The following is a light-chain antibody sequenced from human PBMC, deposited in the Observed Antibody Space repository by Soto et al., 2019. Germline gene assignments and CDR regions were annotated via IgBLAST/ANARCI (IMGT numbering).Light chain of an antibody. Sequence: DIVMTQSPLSLPVTPGEPASISCRSSQSLLHNDGYNFLGWYLQKPGQSRQLLIYLGSNRASGVPDRLSGSGSGTDFTLKISRVEADDVGVYYCMQALQIPWTFGQGTKVEIK. CDR3: MQALQIPWT. V-gene: IGKV2-28*01. CDR2: LGS. CDR1: QSLLHNDGYNF. J-gene: IGKJ1*01.